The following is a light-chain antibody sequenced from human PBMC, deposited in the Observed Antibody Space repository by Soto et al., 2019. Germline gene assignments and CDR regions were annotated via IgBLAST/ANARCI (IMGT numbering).Light chain of an antibody. V-gene: IGKV3-15*01. Sequence: EIVMTQSPATLSVSPGESATLSCRASHSVSSNLAWYQQKPGQAPRLLIYGASTRATGIPARFSGSGSGTEFTLTISSLQSEDFAVYYCQQYNNWPPMYTFGQGTMLEIK. J-gene: IGKJ2*01. CDR1: HSVSSN. CDR3: QQYNNWPPMYT. CDR2: GAS.